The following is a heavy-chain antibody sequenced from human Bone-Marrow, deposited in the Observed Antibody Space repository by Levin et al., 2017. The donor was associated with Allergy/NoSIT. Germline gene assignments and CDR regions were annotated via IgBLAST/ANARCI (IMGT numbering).Heavy chain of an antibody. CDR1: GFSLSSSGVG. J-gene: IGHJ1*01. V-gene: IGHV2-5*02. CDR3: AHSRGSGWLYFHH. Sequence: SGPTLVKPTQTVTLTCTFSGFSLSSSGVGVGWIRQPPGKALQWLALIYWDDDKRYSSSLTSRPTITKDTSKNQVVLTMTNIDPVDKATYFCAHSRGSGWLYFHHWGPGTLVTVSS. CDR2: IYWDDDK. D-gene: IGHD6-19*01.